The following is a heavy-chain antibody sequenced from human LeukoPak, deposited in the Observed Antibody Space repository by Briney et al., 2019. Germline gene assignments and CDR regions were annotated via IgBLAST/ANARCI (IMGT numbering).Heavy chain of an antibody. D-gene: IGHD6-19*01. V-gene: IGHV3-15*01. CDR1: GFTFSSAW. CDR2: IKSKTDGGTT. J-gene: IGHJ4*02. CDR3: TTARFVGWYPLY. Sequence: GGSLRLSCAASGFTFSSAWMSLVRQAPGKGLEWVGRIKSKTDGGTTDYAAPVKGRFTISRDDSKNTLYLQMNSLKTEDTAVYYCTTARFVGWYPLYWGQGTLVTVSS.